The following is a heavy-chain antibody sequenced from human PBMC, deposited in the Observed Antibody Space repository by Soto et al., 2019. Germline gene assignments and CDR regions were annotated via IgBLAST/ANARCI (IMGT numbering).Heavy chain of an antibody. CDR1: GFTFGDYA. Sequence: GGSLRLSCTASGFTFGDYALSCVRQAPGKGLEWLVFSRSKAYGGTTEYAASVKGRFTISRDDSKSIAYLQMNSLKTEDTAVYYWTGAARPDYCYNGMDVWGQGTTVTVSS. D-gene: IGHD6-6*01. CDR2: SRSKAYGGTT. J-gene: IGHJ6*02. V-gene: IGHV3-49*04. CDR3: TGAARPDYCYNGMDV.